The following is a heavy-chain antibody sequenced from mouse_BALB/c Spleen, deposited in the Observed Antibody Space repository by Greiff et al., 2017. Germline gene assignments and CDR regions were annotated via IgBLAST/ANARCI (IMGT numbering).Heavy chain of an antibody. J-gene: IGHJ4*01. D-gene: IGHD2-2*01. CDR1: GFNIKDTY. V-gene: IGHV14-3*02. CDR3: ARWGSGYEPYYAMDY. Sequence: EVKLMESGAELVKPGASVKLSCTASGFNIKDTYMHWVKQRPEQGLEWIGRIDPANGNTKYDPKFQGKATITADTSSNTAYLQLSSLTSEDTAVYYCARWGSGYEPYYAMDYWGQGTSVTVSS. CDR2: IDPANGNT.